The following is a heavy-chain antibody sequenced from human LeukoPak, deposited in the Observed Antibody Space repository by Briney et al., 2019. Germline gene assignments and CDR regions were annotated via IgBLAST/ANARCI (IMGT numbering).Heavy chain of an antibody. CDR1: GFTVSSNY. CDR3: ARLRRIAAAGFDY. J-gene: IGHJ4*02. Sequence: GGSLRLSCAASGFTVSSNYMSWVRQAPGKGLEWVSSISSSSSYIYYADSVKGRFTISRDNAKNSLYLQMNSLRAEDTAVYYCARLRRIAAAGFDYWGQGTLVTVSS. D-gene: IGHD6-13*01. V-gene: IGHV3-21*01. CDR2: ISSSSSYI.